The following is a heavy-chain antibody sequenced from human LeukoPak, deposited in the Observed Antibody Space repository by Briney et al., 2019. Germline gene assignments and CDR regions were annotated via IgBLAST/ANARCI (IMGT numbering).Heavy chain of an antibody. Sequence: SETLSLTCTVFGGSISSGSYYWSWIRQPAGKGLEWIGRIYTSGSTNYNPSLKSRVTISVDTSKNQFSLKLSSVTAADTAVYYCARGRITMNHWGQGTLVTVSS. CDR3: ARGRITMNH. CDR1: GGSISSGSYY. V-gene: IGHV4-61*02. D-gene: IGHD3-22*01. J-gene: IGHJ5*02. CDR2: IYTSGST.